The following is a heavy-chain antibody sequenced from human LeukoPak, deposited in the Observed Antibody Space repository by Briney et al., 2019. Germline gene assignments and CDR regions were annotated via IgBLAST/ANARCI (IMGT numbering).Heavy chain of an antibody. D-gene: IGHD3-22*01. CDR2: IYYSGST. V-gene: IGHV4-39*01. J-gene: IGHJ4*02. CDR3: AAYRITTIVVPFDY. CDR1: GGSISSSSYY. Sequence: PSETLSLTCTVSGGSISSSSYYWGWIRQPPGKGLEWIGSIYYSGSTYYNPSLKSRVTISVDTSKNQFSLKLRSVTAADTAVYFCAAYRITTIVVPFDYWGQGALVTVSS.